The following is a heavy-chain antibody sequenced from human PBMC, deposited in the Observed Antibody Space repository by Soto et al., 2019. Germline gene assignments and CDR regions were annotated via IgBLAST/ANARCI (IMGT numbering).Heavy chain of an antibody. V-gene: IGHV4-59*01. J-gene: IGHJ6*02. Sequence: SETLSLTCTVSGGSISSYYWSWIRQPPGKGLEWIGYIYYSGSTNYNPSLKSRVTISVDTSKNQFSLKLSSVTAADTAVYYCARDQGVCSSTSCYNGVYYYYGMDVWGQGTTVTVSS. CDR1: GGSISSYY. CDR3: ARDQGVCSSTSCYNGVYYYYGMDV. D-gene: IGHD2-2*02. CDR2: IYYSGST.